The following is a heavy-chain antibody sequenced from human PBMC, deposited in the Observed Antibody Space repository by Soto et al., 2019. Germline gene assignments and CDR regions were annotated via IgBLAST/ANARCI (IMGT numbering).Heavy chain of an antibody. V-gene: IGHV4-34*01. J-gene: IGHJ4*02. CDR1: GGSSSGYQ. Sequence: PSETLSLTCAVFGGSSSGYQGSWIRQPPGKGLEWIGEINHSGSTTYNPSLKSRVTISVDTSKNQFSLKLSSVTAADTALYYCARTYDIQSQDYFDYWGQGMRVTVSS. CDR2: INHSGST. CDR3: ARTYDIQSQDYFDY. D-gene: IGHD3-9*01.